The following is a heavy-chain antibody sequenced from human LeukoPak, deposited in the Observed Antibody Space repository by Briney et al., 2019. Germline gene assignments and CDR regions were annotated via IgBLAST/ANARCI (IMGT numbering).Heavy chain of an antibody. CDR2: IYYSGST. Sequence: SETLSLTCTVSGDSISSYYWGWIRQPPGKGLEWIGSIYYSGSTYYNPSLKSRVTISVDTSKNQFSLKLSSVTAADTAVYYCARAQWLVRRLDYWGQGTLVTVSS. CDR1: GDSISSYY. D-gene: IGHD6-19*01. J-gene: IGHJ4*02. CDR3: ARAQWLVRRLDY. V-gene: IGHV4-39*07.